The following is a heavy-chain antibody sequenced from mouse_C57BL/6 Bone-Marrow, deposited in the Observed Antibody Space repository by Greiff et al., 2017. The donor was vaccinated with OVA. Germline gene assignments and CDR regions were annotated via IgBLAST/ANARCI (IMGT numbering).Heavy chain of an antibody. D-gene: IGHD2-4*01. Sequence: EVMLVESGGDLVKPGGSLKLSCAASGFTFSSYGMSWVRQTPDKRLEWVATISSGGSYTYYPARVKGRFTISRDNAKNTLYLQMSSLKSEDTAMYYCARRGIYYDYDVGDYAMDYWGQGTSVTVSS. CDR2: ISSGGSYT. J-gene: IGHJ4*01. CDR1: GFTFSSYG. CDR3: ARRGIYYDYDVGDYAMDY. V-gene: IGHV5-6*01.